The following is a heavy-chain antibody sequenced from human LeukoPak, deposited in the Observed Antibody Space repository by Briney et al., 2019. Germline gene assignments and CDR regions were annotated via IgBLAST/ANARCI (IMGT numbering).Heavy chain of an antibody. D-gene: IGHD3-10*01. CDR3: ARVRYDSSGCNNSDS. J-gene: IGHJ4*02. V-gene: IGHV4-31*02. Sequence: SETLSLTCTVSGVSISSGGYYSIWIRQHPGKGLEWIGYIYYSGSTYYNPSLKSRVTISVDTSKNQFSLKLSSVTAADTADYYYARVRYDSSGCNNSDSCCQGTLVTVSS. CDR2: IYYSGST. CDR1: GVSISSGGYY.